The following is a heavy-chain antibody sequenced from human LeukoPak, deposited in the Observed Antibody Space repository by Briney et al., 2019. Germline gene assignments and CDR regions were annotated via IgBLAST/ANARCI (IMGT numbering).Heavy chain of an antibody. Sequence: GGSLRLSCTASGFTLSSYSMNWVRQAPGKGLEWVSSISSSSTYIYYADSVMGRFTISRDNAKNSLYLQMNSLRVEDTAVYYCARHQWLGPFDYWGQGTLVTVSS. CDR3: ARHQWLGPFDY. D-gene: IGHD6-19*01. CDR1: GFTLSSYS. J-gene: IGHJ4*02. V-gene: IGHV3-21*01. CDR2: ISSSSTYI.